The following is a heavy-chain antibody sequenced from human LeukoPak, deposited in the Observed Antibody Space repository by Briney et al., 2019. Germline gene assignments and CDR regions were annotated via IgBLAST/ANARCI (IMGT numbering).Heavy chain of an antibody. CDR1: GGSFSGYY. Sequence: AETLSLTCAVYGGSFSGYYCRWIRQPPGKGLDWIGVISHSGSTNYNPSLKSRVTISVDTSKNQFSLKLSSVTAADTAVYYCARGYCSSTSCYIYYYYYMDVWGKGTTVTVSS. V-gene: IGHV4-34*01. J-gene: IGHJ6*03. CDR3: ARGYCSSTSCYIYYYYYMDV. CDR2: ISHSGST. D-gene: IGHD2-2*02.